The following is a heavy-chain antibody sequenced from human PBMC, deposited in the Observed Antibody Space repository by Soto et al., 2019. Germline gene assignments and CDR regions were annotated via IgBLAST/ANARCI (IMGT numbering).Heavy chain of an antibody. CDR3: AKDRVVVVDTAMVTAGDDYYYGMDV. CDR2: ISYDGSNK. J-gene: IGHJ6*02. CDR1: GFTFSSYG. V-gene: IGHV3-30*18. D-gene: IGHD5-18*01. Sequence: GGSLRLSCAASGFTFSSYGMHWVHQAPGKGLEWVAVISYDGSNKYYADSVKGRFTISRDNSKNTLYLQMNSLRAEDTAVYYCAKDRVVVVDTAMVTAGDDYYYGMDVWGQGTTVTVSS.